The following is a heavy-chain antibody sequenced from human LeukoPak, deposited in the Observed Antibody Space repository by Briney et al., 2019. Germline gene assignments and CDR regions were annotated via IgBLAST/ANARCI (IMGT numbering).Heavy chain of an antibody. CDR3: ARDQGSSGWYGLDY. V-gene: IGHV3-23*01. D-gene: IGHD6-19*01. CDR1: GFTFSSYA. Sequence: PGGSLRLSCAASGFTFSSYAMSWVRQAPGKGLEWVSAISGSGGSTYYADSVKGRFTISRDNPKNTLYLQMSSLRAEDTAVYYCARDQGSSGWYGLDYWGQGTPVTVSS. J-gene: IGHJ4*02. CDR2: ISGSGGST.